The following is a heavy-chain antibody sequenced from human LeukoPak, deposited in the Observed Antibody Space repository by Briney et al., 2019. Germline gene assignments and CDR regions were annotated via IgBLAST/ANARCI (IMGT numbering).Heavy chain of an antibody. D-gene: IGHD3-16*01. V-gene: IGHV3-23*01. Sequence: GGSLRLSCAASGFTFSSYAMSWVRQTPEKGLEWVSGIVGSGDSTHYADSVKGRFTISRDNSKNTMYLQMNSLRAEDTAVYYCAKALGGELAVLVYWGQGILVTVSS. J-gene: IGHJ4*02. CDR1: GFTFSSYA. CDR2: IVGSGDST. CDR3: AKALGGELAVLVY.